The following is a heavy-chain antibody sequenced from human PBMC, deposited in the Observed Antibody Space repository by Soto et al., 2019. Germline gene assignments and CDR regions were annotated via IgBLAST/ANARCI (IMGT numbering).Heavy chain of an antibody. CDR1: GGSISNVNDC. J-gene: IGHJ4*02. CDR3: ARGPSGDKVEY. V-gene: IGHV4-30-4*01. Sequence: QVQLQESGPGLVKPSQTLSLTCIVSGGSISNVNDCWSGIRQRPDKCLEWIGHIYSGGSIYNNPSLTSRVTILVDTSKNQFSLQLSSVSAADTAVYYCARGPSGDKVEYWCQGTLATVSS. CDR2: IYSGGSI. D-gene: IGHD7-27*01.